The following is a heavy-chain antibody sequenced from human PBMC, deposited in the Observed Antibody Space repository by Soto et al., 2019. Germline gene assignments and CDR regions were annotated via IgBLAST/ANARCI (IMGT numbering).Heavy chain of an antibody. CDR2: IIPIFGTA. J-gene: IGHJ6*02. CDR3: ARSVEMATIPWDYYYYCMDF. CDR1: GGTFSVYA. D-gene: IGHD5-12*01. V-gene: IGHV1-69*13. Sequence: SVKVSCKASGGTFSVYAIRWVRQAPGQGLEWMGGIIPIFGTANYAQKFQGRVTITADESTSTAYMELSSLRSEDTAVYYCARSVEMATIPWDYYYYCMDFWGQGTTGTGSS.